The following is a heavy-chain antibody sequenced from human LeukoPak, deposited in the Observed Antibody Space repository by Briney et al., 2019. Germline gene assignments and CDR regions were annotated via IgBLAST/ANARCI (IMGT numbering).Heavy chain of an antibody. Sequence: GGSLRLSCTASGFTFSSYAMSWVRQAPGKGLEWVSAISGSGGSTYYADSVKGRFTISRDNSKNTLYLQMDSLRAEDTAVYYCAKAQRTTISPGIWGQGTMVTVSS. V-gene: IGHV3-23*01. CDR1: GFTFSSYA. CDR3: AKAQRTTISPGI. J-gene: IGHJ3*02. CDR2: ISGSGGST. D-gene: IGHD3-3*01.